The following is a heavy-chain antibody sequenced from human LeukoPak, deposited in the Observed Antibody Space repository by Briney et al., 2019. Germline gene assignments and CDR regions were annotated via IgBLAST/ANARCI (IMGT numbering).Heavy chain of an antibody. V-gene: IGHV4-61*01. CDR1: GGSVSSGSYY. CDR3: ARGAAQFLCSDTSCLFDF. Sequence: SETLSLTCTVSGGSVSSGSYYWSWIRQPPGKGLEWIGYIYYSGSTNYNPSLKSRVTISVDTSKNQFSLKLSSVTAADTAVYYCARGAAQFLCSDTSCLFDFWGQGTLVTVSS. J-gene: IGHJ4*02. CDR2: IYYSGST. D-gene: IGHD2-2*01.